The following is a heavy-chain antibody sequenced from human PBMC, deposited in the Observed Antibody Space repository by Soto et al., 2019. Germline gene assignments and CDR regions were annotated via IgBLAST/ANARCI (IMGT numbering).Heavy chain of an antibody. J-gene: IGHJ4*02. CDR3: AKDRLAGNFDY. CDR2: IRYDGGNK. Sequence: GSLRLSCAASGFTFSSYGMHWVRQAPGKGLEWVAVIRYDGGNKYYADSVKGRFTISRDNSKNTLYLQMNGLRVEDTAVYYCAKDRLAGNFDYWGQGTQVTVSS. CDR1: GFTFSSYG. V-gene: IGHV3-33*06.